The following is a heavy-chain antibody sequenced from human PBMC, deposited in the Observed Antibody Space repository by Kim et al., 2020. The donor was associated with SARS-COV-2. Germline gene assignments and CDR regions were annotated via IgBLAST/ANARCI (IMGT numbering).Heavy chain of an antibody. Sequence: YYVEPVKGRLTIARDNAKNSLYLQMNSLRAEDTAVYYCAREPRASWYLDYWGQGTLVTVSS. D-gene: IGHD6-13*01. J-gene: IGHJ4*02. CDR3: AREPRASWYLDY. V-gene: IGHV3-7*03.